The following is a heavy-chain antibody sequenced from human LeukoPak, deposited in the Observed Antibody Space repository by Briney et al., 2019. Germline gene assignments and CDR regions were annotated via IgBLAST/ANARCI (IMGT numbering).Heavy chain of an antibody. CDR1: GFTFSSYA. Sequence: GGSLRLSCAASGFTFSSYAMSWVRQAPGKGLEWVSAISGSGGSTYYADSVKGRFTISRDKSKNTLYLQMNSLRAEDTAVYYCAKVRRAGGDNWFDPWGQGTLVTVSS. V-gene: IGHV3-23*01. CDR2: ISGSGGST. CDR3: AKVRRAGGDNWFDP. J-gene: IGHJ5*02. D-gene: IGHD4-17*01.